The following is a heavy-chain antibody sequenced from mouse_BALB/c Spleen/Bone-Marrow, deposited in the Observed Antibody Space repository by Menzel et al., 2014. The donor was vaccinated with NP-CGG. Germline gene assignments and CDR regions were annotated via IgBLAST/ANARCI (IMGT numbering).Heavy chain of an antibody. J-gene: IGHJ4*01. CDR1: GYTFTVYN. CDR2: INPNNGGT. CDR3: AIYYYGSSYAMDY. Sequence: EVQLQQSGPELVKPGASVKIPCKASGYTFTVYNMDWVKQSHGKSLEWVGDINPNNGGTIYNQKFKGKATLTVDKSYNTAYMELRSLTSEDTAVYYCAIYYYGSSYAMDYWGQGTSVTVSS. D-gene: IGHD1-1*01. V-gene: IGHV1-18*01.